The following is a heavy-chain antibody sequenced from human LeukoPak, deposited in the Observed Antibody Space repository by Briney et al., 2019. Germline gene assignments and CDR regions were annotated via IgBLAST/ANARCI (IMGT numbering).Heavy chain of an antibody. Sequence: PGGSLRLSCAASGFTVSSNYMSWVRQAPGKGLEWVSVIYGGGSTYYADSVKGRFTISRDNSKNTLYLQMNSLRAEDTAVYYCARSTYYDILTHYYYYGMDVWGQGTTVTVSS. CDR3: ARSTYYDILTHYYYYGMDV. CDR1: GFTVSSNY. J-gene: IGHJ6*02. CDR2: IYGGGST. D-gene: IGHD3-9*01. V-gene: IGHV3-53*01.